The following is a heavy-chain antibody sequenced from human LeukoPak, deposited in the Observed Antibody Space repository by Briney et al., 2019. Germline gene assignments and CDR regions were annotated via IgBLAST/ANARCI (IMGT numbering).Heavy chain of an antibody. CDR1: GGSFSGYY. J-gene: IGHJ5*02. Sequence: PSETLSLTCAVYGGSFSGYYWSWIRQPPGKGLEWIGEINHSGSTNYNPSLKSRVTISVDTSKNQFSLKLSSVTAADMAVYYCARFPDVVYATNWFDPWGQGTLVTVSS. V-gene: IGHV4-34*01. CDR3: ARFPDVVYATNWFDP. D-gene: IGHD2-8*02. CDR2: INHSGST.